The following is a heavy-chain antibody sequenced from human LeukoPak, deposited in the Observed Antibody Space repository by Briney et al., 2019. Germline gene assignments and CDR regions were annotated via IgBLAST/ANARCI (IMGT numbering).Heavy chain of an antibody. CDR1: GYIFTNYW. CDR3: ARLRSACSFDY. V-gene: IGHV5-51*01. D-gene: IGHD2-2*01. Sequence: GESLKISCKGSGYIFTNYWIAWVRQMPGKGLEWMGIIYPADSDTRYSPSFQGQVTISADKSISTAYLQWGSLKASDTAMYYCARLRSACSFDYWGQGTLVTVSS. J-gene: IGHJ4*02. CDR2: IYPADSDT.